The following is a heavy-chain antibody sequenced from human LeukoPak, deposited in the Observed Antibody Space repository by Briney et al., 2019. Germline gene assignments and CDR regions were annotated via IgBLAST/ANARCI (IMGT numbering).Heavy chain of an antibody. CDR3: ARGALCGGDCYSTADY. CDR1: GYTFTSYG. D-gene: IGHD2-21*02. V-gene: IGHV1-69*13. CDR2: IIPIFGTA. J-gene: IGHJ4*02. Sequence: ASVKVSCKASGYTFTSYGISWVRQAPGQGLEWMGGIIPIFGTANYAQKFQGRVTITADESTSTAYMELSSLRSEDTAVYYCARGALCGGDCYSTADYWGQGTLVTVSS.